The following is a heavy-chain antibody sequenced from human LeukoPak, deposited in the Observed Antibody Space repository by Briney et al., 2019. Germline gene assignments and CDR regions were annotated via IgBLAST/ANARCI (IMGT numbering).Heavy chain of an antibody. J-gene: IGHJ5*02. CDR3: ARSGSGSLNWFDP. Sequence: SETLSLTCAVYGGSFSGYYWSWIRQPPGKGLEWIGEINHSGSTNYNPSLKSRVTISVDTRKNQFSLKLSSVTAADTAVYYCARSGSGSLNWFDPWGQGTLVTVSS. D-gene: IGHD3-10*01. V-gene: IGHV4-34*01. CDR1: GGSFSGYY. CDR2: INHSGST.